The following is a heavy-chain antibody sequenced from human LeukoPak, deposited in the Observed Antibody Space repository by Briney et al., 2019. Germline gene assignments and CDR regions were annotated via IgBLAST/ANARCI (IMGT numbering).Heavy chain of an antibody. V-gene: IGHV3-48*01. CDR2: ISSSSSTI. D-gene: IGHD2-21*01. CDR1: GFTFSSYS. J-gene: IGHJ4*02. CDR3: ARDRGEYYFDY. Sequence: PGGSLRLSCAASGFTFSSYSMNWVRQAPGKGLEWVSYISSSSSTIYYADSVKGRLTISRDNAKNSLYLQMNSLRAEDTAVYYCARDRGEYYFDYWGQGTLVTVSS.